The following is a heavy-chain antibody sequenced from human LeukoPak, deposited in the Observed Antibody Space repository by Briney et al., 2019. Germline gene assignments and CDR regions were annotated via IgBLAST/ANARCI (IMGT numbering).Heavy chain of an antibody. D-gene: IGHD2-15*01. CDR2: IHSSGNS. Sequence: SETLSFTCTVSGGSISGTDLYWGWIRQLPGKGLEWIGSIHSSGNSFCNPSLKSRVTISVDTSKNQFSLKLSSVTAADTAVYYCEKDSHLDVWGQGTTVTVSS. CDR1: GGSISGTDLY. J-gene: IGHJ6*02. V-gene: IGHV4-39*01. CDR3: EKDSHLDV.